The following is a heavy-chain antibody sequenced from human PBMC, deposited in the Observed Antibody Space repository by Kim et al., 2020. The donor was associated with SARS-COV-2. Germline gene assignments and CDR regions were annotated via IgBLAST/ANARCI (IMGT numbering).Heavy chain of an antibody. CDR1: GFTVSSNY. J-gene: IGHJ6*02. Sequence: GGSLRLSCAASGFTVSSNYMSWVRQAPGKGLEWVSVIYSGGSTYYADSVKGRFTISRDNSKNTLYLQMNSLRAEDTAVYYCATAVSRQRGYYGMDVWGQGTTVTVSS. CDR2: IYSGGST. V-gene: IGHV3-53*01. CDR3: ATAVSRQRGYYGMDV.